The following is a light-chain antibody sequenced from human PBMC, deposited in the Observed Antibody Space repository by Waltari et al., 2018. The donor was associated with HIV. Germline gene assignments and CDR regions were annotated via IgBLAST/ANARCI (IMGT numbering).Light chain of an antibody. CDR2: GNT. CDR3: QSYDSGLSAYV. Sequence: QSVLTQPPSVSGAPGQRVTNSCTGSSSNIGAGYDVHWFQQLPGPAPKLLIYGNTNRPSGVPDRFSGSKSGTSASLAITGLQAEDEGDYYCQSYDSGLSAYVFGTGTKVTVL. J-gene: IGLJ1*01. CDR1: SSNIGAGYD. V-gene: IGLV1-40*01.